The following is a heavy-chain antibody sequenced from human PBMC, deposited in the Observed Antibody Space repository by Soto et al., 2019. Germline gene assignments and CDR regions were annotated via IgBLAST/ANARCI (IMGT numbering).Heavy chain of an antibody. CDR3: VRGTWDFSSSNCYTPQGSFYYGMDV. V-gene: IGHV1-69*01. J-gene: IGHJ6*02. CDR2: IIPMFGTP. D-gene: IGHD2-2*01. CDR1: GGSFSNYG. Sequence: QVQVVQSGAEVKKPGSSVKVSCKASGGSFSNYGISWVRQAPGQGLEWMGGIIPMFGTPKYAQKFRDRATINADESTSTTYMDLSSLSSDETAIYYCVRGTWDFSSSNCYTPQGSFYYGMDVWGQETTVTVSS.